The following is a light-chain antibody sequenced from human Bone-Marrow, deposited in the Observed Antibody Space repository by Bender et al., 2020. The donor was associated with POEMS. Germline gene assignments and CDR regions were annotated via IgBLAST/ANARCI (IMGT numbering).Light chain of an antibody. CDR2: GTY. Sequence: QSVLTQPPSVSGAPGQTVIISCAGSRSNFGAVYDVHWYKLLPETAPKLVIYGTYNRPSGVPDRVSGSWAGTSASLVISDIQSEDEGDYYCSSWDDSLSGWVFGGGTKLTVL. CDR1: RSNFGAVYD. CDR3: SSWDDSLSGWV. J-gene: IGLJ3*02. V-gene: IGLV1-40*01.